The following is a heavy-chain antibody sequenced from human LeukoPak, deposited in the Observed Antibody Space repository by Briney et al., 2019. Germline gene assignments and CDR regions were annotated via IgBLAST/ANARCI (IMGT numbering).Heavy chain of an antibody. CDR3: ARRSHCTGGSCPPV. J-gene: IGHJ6*02. CDR2: IYYGGST. CDR1: GDSMSSSHYY. Sequence: PSETLSLTCTVSGDSMSSSHYYWVWIRQSPGKGLEWIGSIYYGGSTYSNPSLESRVTISSDTSKNQFSLKLSSVTATDTAVYYCARRSHCTGGSCPPVWGQGTTVTVSS. V-gene: IGHV4-39*01. D-gene: IGHD2-8*02.